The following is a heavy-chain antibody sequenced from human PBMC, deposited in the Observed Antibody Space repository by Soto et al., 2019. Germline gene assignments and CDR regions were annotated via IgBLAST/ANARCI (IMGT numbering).Heavy chain of an antibody. V-gene: IGHV1-3*01. D-gene: IGHD2-15*01. CDR2: INAAKGDT. CDR3: ARGTCSGSSCYSFHFDY. CDR1: GYTFTSYA. Sequence: QVQLVQSGAEVKKPGASVKISRKASGYTFTSYAMHWVRQAPGQRLEWMGWINAAKGDTKYSQKFQGRVTITRDTSASTAYMELSSLRSEDTAVYYCARGTCSGSSCYSFHFDYWGQGTLVTVSS. J-gene: IGHJ4*02.